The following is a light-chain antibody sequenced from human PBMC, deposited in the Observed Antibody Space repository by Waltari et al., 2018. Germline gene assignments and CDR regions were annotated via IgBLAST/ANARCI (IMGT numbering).Light chain of an antibody. J-gene: IGKJ2*01. V-gene: IGKV1-39*01. CDR3: QQSFNTPRT. CDR1: QSIPRY. Sequence: DIQMTQSPSSLSASVGDRVTITFRASQSIPRYLNWYQQKPGKAPKPLIYTTSTLQSDIPSRISGSGSGTDFTLTISSLQPEDFATYYCQQSFNTPRTFGQGTKLEIK. CDR2: TTS.